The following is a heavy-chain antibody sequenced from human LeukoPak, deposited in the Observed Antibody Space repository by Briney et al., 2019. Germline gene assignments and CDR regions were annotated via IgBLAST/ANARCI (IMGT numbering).Heavy chain of an antibody. CDR3: AKVGSSGWETPGFDY. D-gene: IGHD6-19*01. CDR2: ISGSGGST. V-gene: IGHV3-23*01. CDR1: GFTFSSYA. Sequence: PGGSLRLSCAASGFTFSSYAMSWVRQAPGKGLEWVSAISGSGGSTYYADSVKGRFTISRDNSKNTLYLQMNSLRAEDAAVYYCAKVGSSGWETPGFDYWGQGTLVTVSS. J-gene: IGHJ4*02.